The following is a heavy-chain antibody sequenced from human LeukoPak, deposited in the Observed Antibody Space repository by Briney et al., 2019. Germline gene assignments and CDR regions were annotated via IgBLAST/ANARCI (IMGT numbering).Heavy chain of an antibody. J-gene: IGHJ4*02. CDR2: IYHSGST. CDR3: ARWEPGGGELHAYFDY. V-gene: IGHV4-38-2*02. Sequence: SETLSLTCTVSGYSISSGYYWGWIRQPPGKGLEWIGSIYHSGSTYYNPSLKSRVTILVDTSKNQFSLKLSSVTAADTAVYYCARWEPGGGELHAYFDYWGQGTLVTVSS. CDR1: GYSISSGYY. D-gene: IGHD1-26*01.